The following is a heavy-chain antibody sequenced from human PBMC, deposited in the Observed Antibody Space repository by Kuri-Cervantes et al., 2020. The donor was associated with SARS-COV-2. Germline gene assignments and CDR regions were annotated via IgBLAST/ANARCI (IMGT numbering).Heavy chain of an antibody. CDR1: GYSFTSYW. D-gene: IGHD4-11*01. Sequence: GESLKISCKGSGYSFTSYWIGWVRQMPGKGLEWMGIIYPGDSDTRYSPSFQGQVTISADKSISTAYMDLRSLRSDDTAVYYCARDARSDSNYSWFDPWGQGTLVTVSS. CDR2: IYPGDSDT. V-gene: IGHV5-51*01. J-gene: IGHJ5*02. CDR3: ARDARSDSNYSWFDP.